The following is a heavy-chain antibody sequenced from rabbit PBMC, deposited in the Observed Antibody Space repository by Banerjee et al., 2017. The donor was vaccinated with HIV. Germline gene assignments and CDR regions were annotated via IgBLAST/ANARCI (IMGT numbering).Heavy chain of an antibody. CDR3: ARVTVSIDYTFDL. V-gene: IGHV1S45*01. Sequence: QQQLVESGGGLVKPEGSLTLTCTASGFSFSNKYVMCWVRQAPGKGLEWIGCIYTGDGSAYYASWAKGRITFSSTSSTTVTLEMTSLTDADTATYFCARVTVSIDYTFDLWGPGTLVTVS. J-gene: IGHJ4*01. CDR2: IYTGDGSA. CDR1: GFSFSNKYV. D-gene: IGHD8-1*01.